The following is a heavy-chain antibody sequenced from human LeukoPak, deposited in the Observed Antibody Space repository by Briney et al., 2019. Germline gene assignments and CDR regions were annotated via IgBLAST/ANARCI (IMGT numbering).Heavy chain of an antibody. CDR3: AKDIVGANIRTRAFDI. D-gene: IGHD1-26*01. V-gene: IGHV3-7*03. J-gene: IGHJ3*02. CDR1: GFTFSSYW. CDR2: MNRDGSEK. Sequence: GGSLRLSCAASGFTFSSYWMSWVRQAPGKGLEWVANMNRDGSEKNYVDSIKGRFTISRDNAANSLYLQMNSLRAEDTAVYYCAKDIVGANIRTRAFDIWGQGTMVTVSS.